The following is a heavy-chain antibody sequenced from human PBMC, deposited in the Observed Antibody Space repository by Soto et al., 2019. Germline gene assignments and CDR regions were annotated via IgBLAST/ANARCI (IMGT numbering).Heavy chain of an antibody. CDR1: GFTFSSYA. Sequence: GGSLRLSCAASGFTFSSYAMSWVRQAPGKGLEWVSGISGSGGTTYYADSVKGRFTISRDNSKNTLYLQMNSLRAEDTAVYYCAKAPDYYDSSGYHNYYFYYGMDVWGQGTTVTVSS. CDR2: ISGSGGTT. CDR3: AKAPDYYDSSGYHNYYFYYGMDV. J-gene: IGHJ6*02. V-gene: IGHV3-23*01. D-gene: IGHD3-22*01.